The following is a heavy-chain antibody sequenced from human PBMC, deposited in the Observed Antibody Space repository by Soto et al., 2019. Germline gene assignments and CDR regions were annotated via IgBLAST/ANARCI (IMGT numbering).Heavy chain of an antibody. CDR2: IIPIFGTA. Sequence: QVQLVQSGAEVKKPGSSVKVSCKASGGTFSSYAISWVRQAPGQGLEWMGGIIPIFGTANYAQKFQGRVTITADESTSTDYMELSSLRSEDTAVYYCARARSGYSSGWYGRGFFDYWGQGTLVTVSS. CDR3: ARARSGYSSGWYGRGFFDY. D-gene: IGHD6-19*01. V-gene: IGHV1-69*01. CDR1: GGTFSSYA. J-gene: IGHJ4*02.